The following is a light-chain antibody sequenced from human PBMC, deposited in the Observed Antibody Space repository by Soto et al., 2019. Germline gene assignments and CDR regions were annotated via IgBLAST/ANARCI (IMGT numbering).Light chain of an antibody. CDR1: QSISSY. J-gene: IGKJ1*01. Sequence: DIQMTQSPSSLSASVGERVTITCRASQSISSYLNWYQQKPGKAPKLLIYAASSLQSGVPSRFSGSGSGTDFTLTISSLQPEDFATYYCQQSYSTPRTFGQGTKVDIK. CDR2: AAS. CDR3: QQSYSTPRT. V-gene: IGKV1-39*01.